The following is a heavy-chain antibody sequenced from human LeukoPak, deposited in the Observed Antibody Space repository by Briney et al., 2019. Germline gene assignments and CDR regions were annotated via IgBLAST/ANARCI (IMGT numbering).Heavy chain of an antibody. D-gene: IGHD4-11*01. CDR1: GFTFSHYG. CDR2: IWSDATNR. V-gene: IGHV3-33*06. J-gene: IGHJ5*02. Sequence: PGRSLRLSCATSGFTFSHYGMHWVRQAPGKGLEGVGVIWSDATNRYYGDSVKGRFVTPRDNSTNTIYLQMTSLRLQDTAVHYCAKAAQRGFDYSNSLQSWGQGTLVTVSS. CDR3: AKAAQRGFDYSNSLQS.